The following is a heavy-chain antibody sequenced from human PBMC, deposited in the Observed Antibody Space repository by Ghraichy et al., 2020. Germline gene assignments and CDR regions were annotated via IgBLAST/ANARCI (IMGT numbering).Heavy chain of an antibody. CDR1: GGSISNYY. Sequence: SQTLSLTCTVSGGSISNYYWSWVRQAAGKGLEWIGRMYTGGSTDYNPSLKSRVSMSVDTSKHQFSLKLTSVTAADTAVYYCVRDPSVSTGVYGMDVWGQGTTVTVSS. J-gene: IGHJ6*02. CDR3: VRDPSVSTGVYGMDV. CDR2: MYTGGST. V-gene: IGHV4-4*07. D-gene: IGHD4-23*01.